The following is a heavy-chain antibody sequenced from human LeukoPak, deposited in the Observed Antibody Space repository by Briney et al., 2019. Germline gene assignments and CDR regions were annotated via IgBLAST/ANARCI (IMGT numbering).Heavy chain of an antibody. CDR2: ISASGGFT. Sequence: GSLRLSCAASGFTIDNYAMSWVRQAPGKGLEWVSTISASGGFTYYADSVKGRFSISRDSSKNTLYLQMNSLRAEDTALYYCAKGIRYSTTSLDYWGQGTLVTVSS. J-gene: IGHJ4*02. CDR3: AKGIRYSTTSLDY. D-gene: IGHD6-6*01. V-gene: IGHV3-23*01. CDR1: GFTIDNYA.